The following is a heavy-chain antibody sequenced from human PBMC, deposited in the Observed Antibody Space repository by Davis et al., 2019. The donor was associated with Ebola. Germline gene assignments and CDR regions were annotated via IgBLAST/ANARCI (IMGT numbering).Heavy chain of an antibody. D-gene: IGHD4-17*01. CDR3: ARLYDYGDFFDNGAFDV. Sequence: GGSLRLSCAASGFTFTDYYMSWIRQAPGKGLEWISYMSGDSLYTNYADSVRGRFTISRDHAKNSLSLQMSSLRDEDTAVYYCARLYDYGDFFDNGAFDVWGQGTMVTVSS. J-gene: IGHJ3*01. CDR2: MSGDSLYT. CDR1: GFTFTDYY. V-gene: IGHV3-11*06.